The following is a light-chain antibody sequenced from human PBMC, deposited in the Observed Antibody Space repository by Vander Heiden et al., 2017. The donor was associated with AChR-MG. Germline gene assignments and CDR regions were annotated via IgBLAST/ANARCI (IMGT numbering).Light chain of an antibody. V-gene: IGLV3-21*04. Sequence: SYVLTQPPSVSVAPGKTARIPCGGNNIGSNSVHWYQQKPGQAPVLVISYDSDRPSGIPERFSGSNSGNTATLTISRVEAGDEADYYCQVWDTSTDHPDFGTGTKVTVL. CDR3: QVWDTSTDHPD. CDR1: NIGSNS. CDR2: YDS. J-gene: IGLJ1*01.